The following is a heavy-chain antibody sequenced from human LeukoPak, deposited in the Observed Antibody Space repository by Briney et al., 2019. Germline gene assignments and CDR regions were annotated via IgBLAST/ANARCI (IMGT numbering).Heavy chain of an antibody. CDR2: IYYSGRT. D-gene: IGHD3-22*01. V-gene: IGHV4-39*01. CDR1: GDSVSRSDSY. Sequence: SETLSLTCSVSGDSVSRSDSYWDWIRQPPGRGLEWIGTIYYSGRTYYSPSLKGRVTMSVDPSNNQFSLSLRSVTAADTAIYYCARRRYYDGSGYLEWGQGTLLSVSS. CDR3: ARRRYYDGSGYLE. J-gene: IGHJ1*01.